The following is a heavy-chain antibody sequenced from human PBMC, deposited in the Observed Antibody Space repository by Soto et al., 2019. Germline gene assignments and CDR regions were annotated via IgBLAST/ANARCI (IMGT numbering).Heavy chain of an antibody. CDR3: AKDMTSIVGVNDAFDI. CDR1: GFTFSSYG. Sequence: QVQLVESGGGVVQPGRSLRLSCAASGFTFSSYGMHWVRQAPGKGLEWVAVISYDGSNKYYADSVKGRFTSSRDNSKNTLYLQMNSLRAEDTAVYYCAKDMTSIVGVNDAFDIWGQGTMVTVSS. D-gene: IGHD1-26*01. J-gene: IGHJ3*02. V-gene: IGHV3-30*18. CDR2: ISYDGSNK.